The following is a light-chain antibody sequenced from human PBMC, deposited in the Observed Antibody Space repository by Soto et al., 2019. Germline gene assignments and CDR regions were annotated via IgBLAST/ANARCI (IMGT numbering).Light chain of an antibody. Sequence: QSALTQPASVSGSPGQSITISCTGTNSDVGNYNLVSWYQQHPGKAPKLIIYEVNKRPSGVSNRFSGSKSGTTASLTLSGLKADDEADYYCCSFAGTSTYWVFGGGTKLTVL. CDR1: NSDVGNYNL. CDR3: CSFAGTSTYWV. CDR2: EVN. J-gene: IGLJ3*02. V-gene: IGLV2-23*02.